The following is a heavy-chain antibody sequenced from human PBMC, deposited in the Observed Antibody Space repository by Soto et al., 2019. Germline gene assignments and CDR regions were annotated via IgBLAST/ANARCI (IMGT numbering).Heavy chain of an antibody. Sequence: QVQLVQSGAEVKKPGASVKVSCKASGHTFTSYDINWVRQAPGQGLEWMGWMNPNSGNTGHAQKFQGRVTMTRNTSITKAYMERSGLRSEDPAVYSCARTRYGDNVDYWGQGTLVTASS. V-gene: IGHV1-8*01. J-gene: IGHJ4*02. CDR2: MNPNSGNT. CDR3: ARTRYGDNVDY. CDR1: GHTFTSYD. D-gene: IGHD4-17*01.